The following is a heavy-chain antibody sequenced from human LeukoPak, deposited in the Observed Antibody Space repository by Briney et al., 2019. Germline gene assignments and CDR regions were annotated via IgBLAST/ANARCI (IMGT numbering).Heavy chain of an antibody. D-gene: IGHD6-13*01. CDR2: INAGNGNT. J-gene: IGHJ4*02. CDR3: ARSPRGYSSSWYPFDY. CDR1: GYTFTSYA. Sequence: ASVKVSCKASGYTFTSYAMHWVRQAPGQRLEWMGWINAGNGNTKYSQKFQGRVTITRDTSASTAYMELSSLRSEDTAVYYCARSPRGYSSSWYPFDYWGQGTLVTVSS. V-gene: IGHV1-3*01.